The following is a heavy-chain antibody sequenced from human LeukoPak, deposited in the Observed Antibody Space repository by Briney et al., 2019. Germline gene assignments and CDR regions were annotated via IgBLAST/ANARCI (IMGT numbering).Heavy chain of an antibody. CDR3: ARVRYGDLSPGGYYYMDV. V-gene: IGHV1-2*02. Sequence: ASVKVSCKASGYTFTGYYMHWVRQAPGQGLEWMGWINPNSGGTNYAQKFQGRVTMTRDTSISTAYMELSRLRSDDTAVYYCARVRYGDLSPGGYYYMDVWGKGTTVTVSS. D-gene: IGHD4-17*01. CDR2: INPNSGGT. J-gene: IGHJ6*03. CDR1: GYTFTGYY.